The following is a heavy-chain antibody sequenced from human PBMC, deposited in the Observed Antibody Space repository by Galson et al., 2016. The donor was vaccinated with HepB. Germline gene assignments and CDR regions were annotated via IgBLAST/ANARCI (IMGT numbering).Heavy chain of an antibody. CDR1: GGSISSYF. V-gene: IGHV4-59*01. CDR2: IYKSGST. Sequence: LSLTCNVSGGSISSYFWSWIRQPPGKGLEWIGYIYKSGSTNYSPSLKSRVTVSVDTSKNQFSLQLRSVTAADTAVYFCARGVTGTPYFDFWGQGALVTVSS. CDR3: ARGVTGTPYFDF. D-gene: IGHD2-21*02. J-gene: IGHJ4*02.